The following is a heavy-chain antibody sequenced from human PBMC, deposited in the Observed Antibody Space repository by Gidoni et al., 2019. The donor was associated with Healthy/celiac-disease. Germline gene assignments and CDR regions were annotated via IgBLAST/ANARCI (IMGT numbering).Heavy chain of an antibody. D-gene: IGHD2-15*01. CDR2: IAFDGSNK. V-gene: IGHV3-30-3*01. J-gene: IGHJ6*02. CDR3: ARAKDIFYGMDV. CDR1: PFAFSSYA. Sequence: QVQLVESGGGVVQPGWSLRLSCAASPFAFSSYAMHWVRQAPGKGLEWVAVIAFDGSNKYYADSVKGQFTISRDNSRNTLYLQMTSLRAEDTAVYYCARAKDIFYGMDVWGQGTTVTVSS.